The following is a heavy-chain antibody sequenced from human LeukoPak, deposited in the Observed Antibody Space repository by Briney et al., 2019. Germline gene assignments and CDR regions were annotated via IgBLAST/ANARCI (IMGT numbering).Heavy chain of an antibody. D-gene: IGHD3-10*01. CDR1: GFTFSSYA. V-gene: IGHV3-7*01. J-gene: IGHJ4*02. CDR3: ARGVWFGESLGSGSDY. CDR2: IKEDGSEK. Sequence: GGSLRLSCAASGFTFSSYAMSWVRQAPGKGLEWVANIKEDGSEKKYVDSVKGRFTISRDNAKNSLYLQMTSLRVEDTAVYYCARGVWFGESLGSGSDYWGQGTLVTVSS.